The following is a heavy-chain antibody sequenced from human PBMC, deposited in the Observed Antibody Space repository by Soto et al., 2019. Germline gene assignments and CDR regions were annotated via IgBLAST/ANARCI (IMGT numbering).Heavy chain of an antibody. D-gene: IGHD1-26*01. CDR3: ARDRSEWEPDYYYYGMDV. J-gene: IGHJ6*02. CDR1: GGSISSYY. CDR2: IYYSGST. Sequence: ASETLSLTCTVSGGSISSYYWSWIRQPPGKGLEWIGYIYYSGSTNYNPSLKSRVTISVDTSKNQFSLKLSSVTAADTAVYYCARDRSEWEPDYYYYGMDVWGQGTTVTVSS. V-gene: IGHV4-59*01.